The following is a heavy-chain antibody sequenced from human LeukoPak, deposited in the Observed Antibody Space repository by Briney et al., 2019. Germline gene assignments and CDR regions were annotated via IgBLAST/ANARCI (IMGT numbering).Heavy chain of an antibody. V-gene: IGHV1-69*05. D-gene: IGHD5-12*01. CDR2: IIPIFGTA. CDR3: ARVVYSGYDFLSYWFDP. CDR1: GYTFTSYG. J-gene: IGHJ5*02. Sequence: ASVKVSCKASGYTFTSYGISWVRQAPGQGLEWMGGIIPIFGTANYAQKFQGRVTTTTDESTSTAYMELSSLRSEDTAVYYCARVVYSGYDFLSYWFDPWGQGTLVTVSS.